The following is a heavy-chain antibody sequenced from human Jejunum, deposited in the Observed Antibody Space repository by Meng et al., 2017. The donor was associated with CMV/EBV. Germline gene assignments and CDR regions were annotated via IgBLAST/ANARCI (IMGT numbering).Heavy chain of an antibody. J-gene: IGHJ5*01. CDR3: ALFTRSWFDS. Sequence: TMDESGPTSVRRTQTLTRSCTFSGFALGTSEGGVGWSRPRQGQAREWLAVIYWDDDKRYSPSLKSSLTITKDTSKNQVILTLTNMDPVDTATYYCALFTRSWFDSWGQGTLVTVSS. CDR1: GFALGTSEGG. V-gene: IGHV2-5*02. D-gene: IGHD2-2*01. CDR2: IYWDDDK.